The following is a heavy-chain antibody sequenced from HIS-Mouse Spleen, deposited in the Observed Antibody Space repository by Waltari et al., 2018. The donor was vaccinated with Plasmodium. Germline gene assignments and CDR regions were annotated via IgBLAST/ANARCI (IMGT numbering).Heavy chain of an antibody. CDR2: IYYSGST. CDR1: GGSISSGGYY. Sequence: QVQLQESGPGLVKPSQTLSLTCTVSGGSISSGGYYWSWIRQHPGKGLEWSGYIYYSGSTYYNPSLKTRVTISVDTSKNQFSLKLSSVTAADTAVYYCARDSIRFLADPWGQGTLVTVSS. D-gene: IGHD3-3*01. CDR3: ARDSIRFLADP. V-gene: IGHV4-31*03. J-gene: IGHJ5*02.